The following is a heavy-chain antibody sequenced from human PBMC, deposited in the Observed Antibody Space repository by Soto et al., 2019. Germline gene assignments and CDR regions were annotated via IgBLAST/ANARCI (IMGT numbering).Heavy chain of an antibody. CDR3: ARDSSAWFFGGVDWFDP. V-gene: IGHV3-23*01. Sequence: EVQLLESGGGLVQRGGSLRLSCAASGFTFTKYAMTWARQAPGKGLEGVSTVTDTGGRTYSADSVKGRFTISRDNSKNMLYLQMNSLRADDTALYYCARDSSAWFFGGVDWFDPWGQGTLVTVSS. CDR2: VTDTGGRT. D-gene: IGHD6-19*01. J-gene: IGHJ5*02. CDR1: GFTFTKYA.